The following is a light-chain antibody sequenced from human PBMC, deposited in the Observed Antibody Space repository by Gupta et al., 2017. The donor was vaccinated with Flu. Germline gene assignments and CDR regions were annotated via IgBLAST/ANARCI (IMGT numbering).Light chain of an antibody. J-gene: IGKJ1*01. CDR3: QQYNNWPKT. CDR1: QSVSSN. CDR2: GSS. V-gene: IGKV3-15*01. Sequence: EIVMTQSPAILPVSPGERATLSCRASQSVSSNLAWFQQKPGQAPRLLIYGSSTRATGIPARFSGSGSGTEFTLTVNSLQSEDFAVYYCQQYNNWPKTFGQGTKVEIK.